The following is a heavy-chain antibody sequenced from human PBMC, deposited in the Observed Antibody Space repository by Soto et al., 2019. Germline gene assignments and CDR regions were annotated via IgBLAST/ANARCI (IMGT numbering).Heavy chain of an antibody. J-gene: IGHJ6*02. CDR3: AKILSTVTTYYYGMDA. V-gene: IGHV3-23*01. Sequence: VGSLRLSCAASGFSLSTYPMVWVRQAPGKRLEAVSSISGSGDKTYYKDSVKGRFTISRDNSKNTVDLQMNSLRPEDTAVYYCAKILSTVTTYYYGMDAWGQGTTVTV. CDR1: GFSLSTYP. CDR2: ISGSGDKT. D-gene: IGHD4-17*01.